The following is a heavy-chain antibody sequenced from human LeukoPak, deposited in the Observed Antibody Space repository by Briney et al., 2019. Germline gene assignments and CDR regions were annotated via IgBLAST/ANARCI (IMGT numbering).Heavy chain of an antibody. V-gene: IGHV4-39*07. CDR2: INHSEST. CDR1: GGSISSSSYY. Sequence: PSETLSLTCTVSGGSISSSSYYWSWIRQPPGKGLEWIGEINHSESTNYNPSLKSRVTISVDTSKNQFSLKLSSVTAADTAVYYCARGRGSPYGITMVRGVSVFGYFDYWGQGTLVTVSS. D-gene: IGHD3-10*01. CDR3: ARGRGSPYGITMVRGVSVFGYFDY. J-gene: IGHJ4*02.